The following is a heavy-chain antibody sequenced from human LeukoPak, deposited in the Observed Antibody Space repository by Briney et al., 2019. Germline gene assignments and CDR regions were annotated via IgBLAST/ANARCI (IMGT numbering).Heavy chain of an antibody. D-gene: IGHD5-12*01. CDR3: ASGGGYSGYDWFDY. V-gene: IGHV1-69*01. CDR2: IIPIFGTA. J-gene: IGHJ4*02. Sequence: SVKVSCKASGGTVSRYAISWVRQAPGQGLEWMGGIIPIFGTANYAQKFQGRVTITADESTSTAYMELSSLRSEDTAVYYCASGGGYSGYDWFDYWGQGTLVTVSS. CDR1: GGTVSRYA.